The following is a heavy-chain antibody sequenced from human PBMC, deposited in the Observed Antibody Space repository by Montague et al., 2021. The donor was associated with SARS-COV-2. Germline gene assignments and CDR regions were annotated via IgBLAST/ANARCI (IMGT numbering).Heavy chain of an antibody. CDR3: ARTLTTVTSDYFDY. V-gene: IGHV3-21*01. Sequence: SLRLSCAASGFTFSSYSMNWVRQAPGKGLEWVSSISSSSSYIYYADSVKGRFTISRDNAKNSLYLQMNSLRAGDTAVYYCARTLTTVTSDYFDYWGQGTLAPGPS. CDR1: GFTFSSYS. CDR2: ISSSSSYI. D-gene: IGHD4-17*01. J-gene: IGHJ4*02.